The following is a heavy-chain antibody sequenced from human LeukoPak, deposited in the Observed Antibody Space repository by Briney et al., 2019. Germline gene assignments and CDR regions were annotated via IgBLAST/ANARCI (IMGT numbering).Heavy chain of an antibody. CDR2: IYHSGSG. CDR1: GYSISNDYY. D-gene: IGHD4-17*01. Sequence: SDTLSLTCAVSGYSISNDYYWGWIRQPPGRGLEWIGHIYHSGSGYYSPSLKSRVAMSVDTSKNQFSLKLSSVTAADTAVYYCTRKATTGPTKAAFDVWGQGTMVTVSS. CDR3: TRKATTGPTKAAFDV. J-gene: IGHJ3*01. V-gene: IGHV4-28*01.